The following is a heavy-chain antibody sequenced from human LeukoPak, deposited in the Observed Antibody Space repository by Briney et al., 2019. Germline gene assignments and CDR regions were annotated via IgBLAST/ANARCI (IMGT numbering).Heavy chain of an antibody. CDR1: GYTFTGYY. CDR3: ARVVTMIVVGTLDY. CDR2: INPNSGGT. J-gene: IGHJ4*02. V-gene: IGHV1-2*02. D-gene: IGHD3-22*01. Sequence: EASVKVSRKASGYTFTGYYMHWVRQAPGQGLEWMGWINPNSGGTNYAQKFQGRVTMTRDTSISTAYMELSRLRSDDTAVYYCARVVTMIVVGTLDYWGQGTLVTVSS.